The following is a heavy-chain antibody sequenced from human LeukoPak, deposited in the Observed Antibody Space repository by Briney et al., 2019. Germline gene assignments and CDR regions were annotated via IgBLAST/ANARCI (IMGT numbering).Heavy chain of an antibody. Sequence: SETLSLTCTVSGGSISSYYWSWIRQPPGKGLEWIGYIYYSGSTNYNPSLKSRVTISVDTSKNQFSLKLSSVTAADTAVYYCARGGGISHYYYYMDVWGKGTTVTISS. D-gene: IGHD6-13*01. CDR1: GGSISSYY. CDR2: IYYSGST. CDR3: ARGGGISHYYYYMDV. J-gene: IGHJ6*03. V-gene: IGHV4-59*01.